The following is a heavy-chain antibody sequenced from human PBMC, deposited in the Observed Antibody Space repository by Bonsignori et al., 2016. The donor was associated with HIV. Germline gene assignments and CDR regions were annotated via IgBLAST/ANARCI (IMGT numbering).Heavy chain of an antibody. V-gene: IGHV3-23*03. J-gene: IGHJ6*03. CDR3: AKNDYYGSGFYYYYYMDV. D-gene: IGHD3-10*01. Sequence: VRQAPGKGLEWVSVIYSGGSSTYYADSVKGRFTISRDNSKNTLYLQMNSLRAEDTAVYYCAKNDYYGSGFYYYYYMDVWGKGTTVTVSS. CDR2: IYSGGSST.